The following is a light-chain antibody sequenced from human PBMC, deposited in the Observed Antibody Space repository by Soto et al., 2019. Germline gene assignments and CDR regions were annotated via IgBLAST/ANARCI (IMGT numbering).Light chain of an antibody. Sequence: QSALAQPASVSGSPGQSITISCTASSSDIGGYNYVSWYQQHPGKAPKLIIYDVSNRPSGVSDRISGSKSGNTASLTISGLQTGDEASYYCSSYTISTPVIFGGGTKLTVL. CDR2: DVS. J-gene: IGLJ2*01. CDR3: SSYTISTPVI. V-gene: IGLV2-14*03. CDR1: SSDIGGYNY.